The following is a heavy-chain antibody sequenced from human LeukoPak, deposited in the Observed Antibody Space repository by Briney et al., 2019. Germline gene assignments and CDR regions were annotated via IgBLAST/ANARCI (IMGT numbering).Heavy chain of an antibody. D-gene: IGHD3-22*01. J-gene: IGHJ4*02. CDR2: IKEDGSEK. CDR3: ARDYYDSRGYLVPLGY. V-gene: IGHV3-7*01. CDR1: GFIFSSYW. Sequence: GGSLRLSCAASGFIFSSYWMTWVRQVPGRGLEWVANIKEDGSEKTYVDSVKGRFTISRDNAENSLYLQMNSLRAEDTAVYYCARDYYDSRGYLVPLGYWGQGALVTVSS.